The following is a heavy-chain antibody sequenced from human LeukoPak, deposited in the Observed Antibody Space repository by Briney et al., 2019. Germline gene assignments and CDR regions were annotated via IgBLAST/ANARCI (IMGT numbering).Heavy chain of an antibody. CDR3: TRNYYDRTGSLFY. V-gene: IGHV3-15*01. Sequence: GGSLRLSCVASGFTFSNAWKTWVRRAPGKGLEWVGRIKSKADGGTADHAAPVKGRFNISRDDSKNTLYLQMNSLKTEDTAVYFCTRNYYDRTGSLFYWGQGTLATVSS. CDR2: IKSKADGGTA. CDR1: GFTFSNAW. D-gene: IGHD3-22*01. J-gene: IGHJ4*02.